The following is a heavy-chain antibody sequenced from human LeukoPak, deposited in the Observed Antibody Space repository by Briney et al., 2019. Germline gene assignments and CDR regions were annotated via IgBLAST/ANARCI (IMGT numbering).Heavy chain of an antibody. CDR1: GFTFSNYA. V-gene: IGHV3-23*01. D-gene: IGHD4-17*01. CDR2: ISGSGGST. CDR3: AKGQHDYGDYY. Sequence: GGSLRLSCAASGFTFSNYAMSSVHQAPGKGLEWVSAISGSGGSTYYADSVKGRFTISSDNSKNTLYLQMNSLRAEGTAVYFCAKGQHDYGDYYWGQGTLVTVS. J-gene: IGHJ4*02.